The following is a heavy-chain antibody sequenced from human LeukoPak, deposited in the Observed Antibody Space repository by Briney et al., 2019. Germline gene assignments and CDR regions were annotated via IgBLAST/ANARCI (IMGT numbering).Heavy chain of an antibody. D-gene: IGHD3-3*01. J-gene: IGHJ4*02. CDR3: ARDTTYYDFWSGYYKEAYFDY. CDR1: GYTFTSYP. V-gene: IGHV1-18*01. Sequence: ASVKVSCKASGYTFTSYPMHWVRQAPGQRLEWMGWISAYNGNTNYAQKLQGRVTMTTDTSTSTAYMELRSLRSDDTAVYYCARDTTYYDFWSGYYKEAYFDYWGQGTLVTVSS. CDR2: ISAYNGNT.